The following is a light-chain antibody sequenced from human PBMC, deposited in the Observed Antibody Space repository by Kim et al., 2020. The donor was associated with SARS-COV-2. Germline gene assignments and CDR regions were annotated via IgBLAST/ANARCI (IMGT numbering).Light chain of an antibody. CDR2: GTS. CDR1: QSLSTNY. Sequence: EIVLTQSPGTLSLSPGERATLSCRASQSLSTNYLAWYQQKSGQAPRLLIYGTSNRATGVPDRFSGSGSGTDFTLSISRLEPEDFAVYYCQQYATSPRTFGQGTKVDIK. CDR3: QQYATSPRT. J-gene: IGKJ1*01. V-gene: IGKV3-20*01.